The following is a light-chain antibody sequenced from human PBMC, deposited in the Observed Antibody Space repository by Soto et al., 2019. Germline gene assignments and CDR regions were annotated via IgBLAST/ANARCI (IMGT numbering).Light chain of an antibody. CDR1: SSDVGGYNY. Sequence: QSALTQPASVSGSPGQSITISCTGTSSDVGGYNYVSWYQQHPGKAPKLMIYEVSKRPSGVPDRFSGSKSGNTASLTISGLQAEDEADYYCCSYAGSYTYVFGTGTK. J-gene: IGLJ1*01. CDR3: CSYAGSYTYV. CDR2: EVS. V-gene: IGLV2-11*01.